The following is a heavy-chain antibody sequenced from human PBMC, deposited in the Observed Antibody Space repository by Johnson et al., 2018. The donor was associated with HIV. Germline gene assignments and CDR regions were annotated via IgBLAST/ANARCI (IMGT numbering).Heavy chain of an antibody. D-gene: IGHD3-16*02. Sequence: EVQLVESGGGLVQPGGSLRLSCAASGFTFDDYGMSWVRQAPGKGLEWVSGINWNGGSTGYADSVKGRFTISSDNAKNSLYLQMNSLRAEDTALYYCAREIPYDYVWGSYRPGAFDIWGQGTMVTVSS. V-gene: IGHV3-20*04. CDR2: INWNGGST. J-gene: IGHJ3*02. CDR3: AREIPYDYVWGSYRPGAFDI. CDR1: GFTFDDYG.